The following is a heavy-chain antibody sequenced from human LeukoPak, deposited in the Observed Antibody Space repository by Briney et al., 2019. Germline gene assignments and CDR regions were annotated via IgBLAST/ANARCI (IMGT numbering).Heavy chain of an antibody. CDR3: AKPAYCGGDCYSSPFQH. Sequence: PGGSLRLSCAASGFTFSSSGMHWVRQAPGKGLEWGAFVSYDGGKKYYADSVKGRFTISRDNSKNTLYLQMNSLRAEDTAVYYCAKPAYCGGDCYSSPFQHWGQGTLVTVSS. J-gene: IGHJ1*01. CDR1: GFTFSSSG. V-gene: IGHV3-30*18. CDR2: VSYDGGKK. D-gene: IGHD2-21*02.